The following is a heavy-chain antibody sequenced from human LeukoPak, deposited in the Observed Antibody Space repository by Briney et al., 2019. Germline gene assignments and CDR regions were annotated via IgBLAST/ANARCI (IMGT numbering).Heavy chain of an antibody. CDR2: ISAYNGNT. Sequence: GASVKVSCKASGYTFTSYGISWLRQAPGQGLEWMGWISAYNGNTNYAQKLQGRVTMTTDTSTSTAYMELRSLRSDDTAVYYCARVPPLSDLNYYDSSCSGLNFDDWGQRTLVTVSS. J-gene: IGHJ4*02. V-gene: IGHV1-18*01. CDR3: ARVPPLSDLNYYDSSCSGLNFDD. D-gene: IGHD3-22*01. CDR1: GYTFTSYG.